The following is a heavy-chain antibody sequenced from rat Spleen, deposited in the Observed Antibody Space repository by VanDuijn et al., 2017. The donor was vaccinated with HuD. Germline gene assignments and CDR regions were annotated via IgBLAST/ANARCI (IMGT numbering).Heavy chain of an antibody. Sequence: EVQLVESGGGLVQPGRSMKLSCGASGFTFSNYGMAWVRQAPTKGLEWVASISDSGGSTHYRDSVKGRFTISRDNAESTLYLQMDSLSSEDTATYYCTTSYNNPYCFGYWGQGVMVTVSS. CDR3: TTSYNNPYCFGY. D-gene: IGHD1-10*01. CDR1: GFTFSNYG. J-gene: IGHJ2*01. V-gene: IGHV5-25*01. CDR2: ISDSGGST.